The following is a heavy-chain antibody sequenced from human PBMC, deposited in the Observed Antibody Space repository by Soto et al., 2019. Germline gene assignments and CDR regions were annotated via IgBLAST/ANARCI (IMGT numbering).Heavy chain of an antibody. CDR2: ISAYNGNT. D-gene: IGHD1-26*01. CDR1: GYSFSSYG. Sequence: GASVKVSCKASGYSFSSYGISWVRQAPGQGLEWLGWISAYNGNTNYAQKLQGRVTMTTDTSTSTAYMGLRSLRSDDTAVYYCATWNGSSMESDFDIWGQGTMVTVSS. CDR3: ATWNGSSMESDFDI. J-gene: IGHJ3*02. V-gene: IGHV1-18*01.